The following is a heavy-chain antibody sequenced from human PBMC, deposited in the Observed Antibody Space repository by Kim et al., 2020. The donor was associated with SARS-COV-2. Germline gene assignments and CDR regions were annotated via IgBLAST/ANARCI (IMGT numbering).Heavy chain of an antibody. J-gene: IGHJ4*02. CDR1: GFTFSSYA. CDR2: ISGSGGST. D-gene: IGHD1-26*01. CDR3: AKPPTWVGVNEVFDY. Sequence: GGSLRLSCAASGFTFSSYAMSWVRQAPGKGLEWVSAISGSGGSTYYADSVKGRFTISRDNSKNTLYLQMNSLRAEDTAVYYCAKPPTWVGVNEVFDYWGQGTLVTVSS. V-gene: IGHV3-23*01.